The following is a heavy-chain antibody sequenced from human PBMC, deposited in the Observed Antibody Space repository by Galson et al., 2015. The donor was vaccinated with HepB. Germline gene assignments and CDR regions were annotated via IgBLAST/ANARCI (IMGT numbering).Heavy chain of an antibody. J-gene: IGHJ4*02. Sequence: SLRLSCAASGFTFSSYAMHWVRQAPGKGLEWVAVISYDGSNKYYADSVKGRFTISRDNSKNTLYLQMNSLRAEDTAVYYCAREGNDYYDSSGYYYTFDYWGQGTLVTVSS. CDR2: ISYDGSNK. CDR3: AREGNDYYDSSGYYYTFDY. CDR1: GFTFSSYA. V-gene: IGHV3-30-3*01. D-gene: IGHD3-22*01.